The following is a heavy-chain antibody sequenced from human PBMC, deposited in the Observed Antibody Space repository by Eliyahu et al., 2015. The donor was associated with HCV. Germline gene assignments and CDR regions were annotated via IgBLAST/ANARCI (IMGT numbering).Heavy chain of an antibody. D-gene: IGHD3-22*01. CDR1: GYTFTGYY. CDR2: INPNSGGT. V-gene: IGHV1-2*02. CDR3: ARDLAPLNYYDSSGNWYFDL. Sequence: QVQLVQSGAEVKKPGASVKVSCKASGYTFTGYYMHWVRQAPGQGLEWMGWINPNSGGTNYAQKFQGRVTMTRDTSISTAYMELSGLRSDDTAVYYCARDLAPLNYYDSSGNWYFDLWGRGTLVTVSS. J-gene: IGHJ2*01.